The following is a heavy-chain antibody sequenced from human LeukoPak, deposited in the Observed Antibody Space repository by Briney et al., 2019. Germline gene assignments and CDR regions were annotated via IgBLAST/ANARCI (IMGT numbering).Heavy chain of an antibody. V-gene: IGHV4-4*02. D-gene: IGHD5-18*01. CDR2: IYHSGST. Sequence: PSGTLSLTCAVSGGSISSSNWWSWVRQPPGKGLEWIGEIYHSGSTNYNPSLKSRVTISVDTSKNQFSLKLSSVTAADTAVYYCARVQIQLCLDYWGQGTLVTVSS. J-gene: IGHJ4*02. CDR3: ARVQIQLCLDY. CDR1: GGSISSSNW.